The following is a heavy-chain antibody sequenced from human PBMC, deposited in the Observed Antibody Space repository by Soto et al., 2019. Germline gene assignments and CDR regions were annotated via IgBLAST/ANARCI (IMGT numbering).Heavy chain of an antibody. D-gene: IGHD6-19*01. CDR1: GFTFSSYG. CDR3: ARKMYSSGWYTEY. J-gene: IGHJ4*02. CDR2: IWYDGSNK. V-gene: IGHV3-33*01. Sequence: GGSLRLSCAASGFTFSSYGMHWVRQAPGKGLEWVAVIWYDGSNKYYADSVKGRFTISRDNSKNTLYPQMNSLRAEDTAVYYCARKMYSSGWYTEYWGQGTLVTVSS.